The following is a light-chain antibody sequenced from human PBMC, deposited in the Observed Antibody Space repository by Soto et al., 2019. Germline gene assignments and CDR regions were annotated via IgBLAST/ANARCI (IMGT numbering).Light chain of an antibody. V-gene: IGKV1-5*03. J-gene: IGKJ1*01. CDR3: QHYNSYSEA. CDR2: KAS. Sequence: DIQMTQSPSTLSGSVGDRVTITCRASQTISSWLAWYQQKPGKAPKLLIYKASTLKSGVPSRCSGSGSGTDFTLTISSLQPDDFATYYCQHYNSYSEAFGQGTKVELK. CDR1: QTISSW.